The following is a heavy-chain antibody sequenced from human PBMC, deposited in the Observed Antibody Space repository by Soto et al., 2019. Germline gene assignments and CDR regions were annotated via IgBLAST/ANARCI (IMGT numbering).Heavy chain of an antibody. CDR1: GYSFTSYW. CDR3: ARLDDFWSGYYTGIGPTGENDY. D-gene: IGHD3-3*01. Sequence: SGESLKVSCKGSGYSFTSYWISWVRQMPGKGLEWMGRIDPSDSYTNYSPSFQGHVTISADKSISTAYLQWSSLKASDTAMYYCARLDDFWSGYYTGIGPTGENDYWGQGTLVTV. CDR2: IDPSDSYT. J-gene: IGHJ4*02. V-gene: IGHV5-10-1*01.